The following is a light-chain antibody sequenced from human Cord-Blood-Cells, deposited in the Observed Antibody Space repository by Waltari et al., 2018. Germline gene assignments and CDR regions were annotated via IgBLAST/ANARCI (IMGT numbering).Light chain of an antibody. Sequence: DIQMTQSPSTLSASVGDRVTITCRANQSISSWLAWYQQKPGKAPKLLIYKASSLESGVPSRFSGSGSGTEFTLTISSLQPDDFATYYCQQYNSYLTFGGGTKVEIK. V-gene: IGKV1-5*03. CDR2: KAS. J-gene: IGKJ4*01. CDR3: QQYNSYLT. CDR1: QSISSW.